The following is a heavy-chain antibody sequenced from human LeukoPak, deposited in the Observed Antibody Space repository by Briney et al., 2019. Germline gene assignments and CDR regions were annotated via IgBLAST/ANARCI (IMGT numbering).Heavy chain of an antibody. J-gene: IGHJ4*02. CDR3: ARERGTAVAPEGGFDY. V-gene: IGHV1-8*01. D-gene: IGHD6-19*01. CDR1: GYTFTSYD. CDR2: MNPNSGNT. Sequence: GASVKVSCKASGYTFTSYDINWVRQATGQGLEWMGWMNPNSGNTGYAQKFQGRVTMTRNTSISTAYMELSSLRSEDTAVYYCARERGTAVAPEGGFDYWGQGTLVTVSS.